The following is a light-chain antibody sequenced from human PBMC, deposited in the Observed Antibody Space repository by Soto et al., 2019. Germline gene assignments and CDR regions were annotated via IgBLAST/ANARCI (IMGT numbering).Light chain of an antibody. V-gene: IGLV2-14*01. CDR3: SSYSSSGTLV. J-gene: IGLJ2*01. Sequence: QSALTQPASVSGSPGQSITISCTGTSRDVGGHNFVSWYQQHPGRAPKLMIYDVRNRPSGVSNRFSGSKSANTASLTISGLQAEHEADYYCSSYSSSGTLVFGGGTKVTVL. CDR1: SRDVGGHNF. CDR2: DVR.